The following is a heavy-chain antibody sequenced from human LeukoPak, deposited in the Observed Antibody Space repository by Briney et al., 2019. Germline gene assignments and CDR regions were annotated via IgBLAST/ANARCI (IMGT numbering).Heavy chain of an antibody. Sequence: PSQTLSLTCTVSGGSISSGSYYWSWLRPPAGKGLEWIGRIYTSGSTNYNPSLKSRVTISVDTSKNQFSLKLSSVTAADTAVYYCARGDFWSGYYFYWGQGTLVTVSS. CDR1: GGSISSGSYY. V-gene: IGHV4-61*02. CDR2: IYTSGST. D-gene: IGHD3-3*01. J-gene: IGHJ4*02. CDR3: ARGDFWSGYYFY.